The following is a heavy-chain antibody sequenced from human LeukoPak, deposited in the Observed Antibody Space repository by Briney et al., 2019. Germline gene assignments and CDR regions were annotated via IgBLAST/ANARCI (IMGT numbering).Heavy chain of an antibody. CDR3: ARIHIGYSSGWHGDY. D-gene: IGHD6-19*01. J-gene: IGHJ4*02. CDR1: GFTFSSFN. CDR2: ITSSGTHI. V-gene: IGHV3-21*04. Sequence: GGSLRLSCAASGFTFSSFNMNWVRQAPGKAMEWVSSITSSGTHIFYAVSVRGRFTISRDNAKNSLYLQMDSLGPDDTAVYYCARIHIGYSSGWHGDYRGQGTLVTVSS.